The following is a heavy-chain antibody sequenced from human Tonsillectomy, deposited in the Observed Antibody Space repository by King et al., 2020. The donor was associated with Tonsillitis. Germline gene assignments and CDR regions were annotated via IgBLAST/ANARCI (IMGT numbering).Heavy chain of an antibody. CDR3: ARHSITMVRGVIPQFDY. CDR2: FYYSGDS. CDR1: GGSISSNTYS. D-gene: IGHD3-10*01. J-gene: IGHJ4*02. V-gene: IGHV4-39*01. Sequence: QLQESGPGLLKPSETLSLTCTVSGGSISSNTYSWGWIRQPPGKGREWIGSFYYSGDSYYSPSLKSRVTISVDTSKNQFSLKLNSVTAADTAVYYCARHSITMVRGVIPQFDYWGQGTLVTVSS.